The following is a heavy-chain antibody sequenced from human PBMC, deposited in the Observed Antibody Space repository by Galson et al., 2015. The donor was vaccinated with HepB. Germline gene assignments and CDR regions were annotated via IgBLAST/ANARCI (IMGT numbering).Heavy chain of an antibody. Sequence: SLRLSCAASGFTFSSYEMNWVRQAPGKGLEWVSYISSSGSTIYYADSVKGRFTISRDNAKNSLYLQMNSLRAEDTAVYYCARDRLSPRIVAAGTLTVAGTNYFDYWGQGTLVTVSS. D-gene: IGHD6-13*01. J-gene: IGHJ4*02. CDR3: ARDRLSPRIVAAGTLTVAGTNYFDY. CDR2: ISSSGSTI. CDR1: GFTFSSYE. V-gene: IGHV3-48*03.